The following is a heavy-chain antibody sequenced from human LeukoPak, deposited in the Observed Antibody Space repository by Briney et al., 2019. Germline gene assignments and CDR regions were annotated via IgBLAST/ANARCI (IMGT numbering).Heavy chain of an antibody. CDR1: GFTFSSYA. Sequence: PGGSLRLSCAASGFTFSSYAMSWIRQAPGKGLEWVSAISGSGGSTYYADSVKGRFTFSRDNSKNTLYLQMNSLRAEDTAVYYCAKATSYYDSSGYQDWGQGTLVTVSS. CDR3: AKATSYYDSSGYQD. V-gene: IGHV3-23*01. D-gene: IGHD3-22*01. CDR2: ISGSGGST. J-gene: IGHJ4*02.